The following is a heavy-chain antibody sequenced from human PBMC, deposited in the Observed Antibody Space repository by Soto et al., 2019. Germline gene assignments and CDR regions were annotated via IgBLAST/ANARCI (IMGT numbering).Heavy chain of an antibody. CDR3: VRGLLAYFDF. Sequence: GESLKISCAASGFTFSNHAISWVRQAPGKGLEWVSAISGGAGSSVYADSVKGRFTISRDNSKNTVSLQLSGLRVEDTALYYCVRGLLAYFDFWGQGTPVTVSS. D-gene: IGHD3-10*01. V-gene: IGHV3-23*01. CDR2: ISGGAGSS. CDR1: GFTFSNHA. J-gene: IGHJ4*02.